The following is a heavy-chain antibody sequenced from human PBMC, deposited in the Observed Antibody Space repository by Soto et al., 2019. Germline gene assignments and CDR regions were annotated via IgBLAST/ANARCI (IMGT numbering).Heavy chain of an antibody. CDR1: GYSFTSYW. D-gene: IGHD3-16*02. J-gene: IGHJ6*02. CDR3: ARFMITFGGVIVIPEYGMDV. CDR2: IDPSDSYT. Sequence: GESLKISCKGSGYSFTSYWISWVRQMPGKGLEWMGRIDPSDSYTNYSPSFQGHVTISADKSISTAYLQWSSLKASDTAMYYCARFMITFGGVIVIPEYGMDVWGQGTTVTVSS. V-gene: IGHV5-10-1*01.